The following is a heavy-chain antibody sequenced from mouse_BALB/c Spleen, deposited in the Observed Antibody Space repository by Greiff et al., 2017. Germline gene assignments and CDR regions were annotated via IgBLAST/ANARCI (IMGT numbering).Heavy chain of an antibody. J-gene: IGHJ3*01. CDR3: ASPMITTAD. D-gene: IGHD2-4*01. V-gene: IGHV14-1*02. CDR1: GFNIKDYY. Sequence: VQLQQSGAELVRPGALVKLSCKASGFNIKDYYMHWVKQRPEQGLEWIGWIDPENGNTIYDPKFQGKASITADTSSNTAYLQLSSLTSEDTAVYYCASPMITTADWGQGTLVTVSA. CDR2: IDPENGNT.